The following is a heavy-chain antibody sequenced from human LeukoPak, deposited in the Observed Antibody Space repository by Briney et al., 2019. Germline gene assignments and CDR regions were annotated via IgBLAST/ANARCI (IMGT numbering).Heavy chain of an antibody. CDR1: GGSISSGDYY. D-gene: IGHD2-2*01. V-gene: IGHV4-30-4*08. Sequence: SETLSLTCTVSGGSISSGDYYWSWIRQPPGKGLEWIGYIYYSGSTYYNPSLKSRVTISVDTSKNQFSLKLSSVTAADTAVYYCARDRERTTDQLTWYFDLWGRGTLVTVSS. J-gene: IGHJ2*01. CDR2: IYYSGST. CDR3: ARDRERTTDQLTWYFDL.